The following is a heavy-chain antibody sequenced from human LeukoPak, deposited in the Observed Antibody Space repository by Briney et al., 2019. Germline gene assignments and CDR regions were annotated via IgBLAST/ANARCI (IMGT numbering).Heavy chain of an antibody. D-gene: IGHD5-12*01. CDR1: GFTFSSYS. Sequence: GGSLRLSCAASGFTFSSYSMNWVRQAPGKGLEWVSSISSSSYIYYADSVKGRFTISRDNAKNSLYLQMNSLRAEDTAVYYCARLSGSRKNWFDPWGQGTLVTVSS. J-gene: IGHJ5*02. V-gene: IGHV3-21*01. CDR3: ARLSGSRKNWFDP. CDR2: ISSSSYI.